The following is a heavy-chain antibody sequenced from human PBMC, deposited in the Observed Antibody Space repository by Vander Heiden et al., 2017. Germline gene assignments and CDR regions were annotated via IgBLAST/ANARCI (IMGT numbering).Heavy chain of an antibody. CDR1: GFPFDDYG. D-gene: IGHD3-3*01. CDR2: INWNGGST. V-gene: IGHV3-20*01. CDR3: ARGKQVGYDFWSGYYNPYYYYGMDV. J-gene: IGHJ6*02. Sequence: EVQLVESGGGVVRPGGSLRLSCAASGFPFDDYGMSWVRQAPGKGLEWVSGINWNGGSTGYADSVKGRFTISRDNAKNSLYLQMNSLRAEDTALYHCARGKQVGYDFWSGYYNPYYYYGMDVWGQGTTVTVSS.